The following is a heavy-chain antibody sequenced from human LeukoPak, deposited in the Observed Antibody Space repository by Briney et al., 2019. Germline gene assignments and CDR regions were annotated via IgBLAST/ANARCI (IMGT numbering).Heavy chain of an antibody. V-gene: IGHV4-30-2*01. D-gene: IGHD6-13*01. Sequence: SQTLSLTCAVSGGFISSGGYSWSWIRQPPGKGLEWIGYIYYSGSANYNPSLKSRVTISVDTSKNQFSLKLSSVTAADTAVYYCARGSYSSSWYSNYWGQGTLVTVSS. CDR1: GGFISSGGYS. CDR2: IYYSGSA. CDR3: ARGSYSSSWYSNY. J-gene: IGHJ4*02.